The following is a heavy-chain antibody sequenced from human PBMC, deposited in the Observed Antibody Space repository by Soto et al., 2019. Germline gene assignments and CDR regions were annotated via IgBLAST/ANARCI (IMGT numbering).Heavy chain of an antibody. Sequence: ASVKVSCKASGYTFTSYYMHWVRQAPGQGLEWMGIINPSGGSTSYAQKFQGRVTMTRDTSTSTVYMELSSPRSEDTAVYYCARSTTVTYYFDYWGQGTLVTVSS. CDR2: INPSGGST. CDR3: ARSTTVTYYFDY. J-gene: IGHJ4*02. CDR1: GYTFTSYY. D-gene: IGHD4-17*01. V-gene: IGHV1-46*01.